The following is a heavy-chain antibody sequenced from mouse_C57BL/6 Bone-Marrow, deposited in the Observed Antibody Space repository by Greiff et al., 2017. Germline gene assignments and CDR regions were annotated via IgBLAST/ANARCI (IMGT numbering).Heavy chain of an antibody. Sequence: VQLQQSGAELVRPGTSVKMSCKASGYTFTNYWIGWAKQRPGHGLEWIGDIYPGGGYTNYNEKFKGKATLTADKSSSTAYMQFSSLTSEDAAIYYCATGSSPAWFAYWGQGTLVTVSA. V-gene: IGHV1-63*01. CDR1: GYTFTNYW. J-gene: IGHJ3*01. D-gene: IGHD1-1*01. CDR3: ATGSSPAWFAY. CDR2: IYPGGGYT.